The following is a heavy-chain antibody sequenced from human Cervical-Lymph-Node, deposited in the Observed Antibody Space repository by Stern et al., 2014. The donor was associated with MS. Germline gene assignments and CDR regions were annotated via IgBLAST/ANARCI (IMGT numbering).Heavy chain of an antibody. CDR3: ARRGGIYYLDF. Sequence: EVQLVESGGGLVKPGRSLRLSCAASGFTFSDYSMNWVRQAPGQGPEWVSSISSNGTYPSHADSVKGRFTVSRDNAKNSLFLQMNSLRAEDTAVYYCARRGGIYYLDFWGPGTLVTVSS. D-gene: IGHD3-16*01. V-gene: IGHV3-21*01. CDR1: GFTFSDYS. J-gene: IGHJ4*02. CDR2: ISSNGTYP.